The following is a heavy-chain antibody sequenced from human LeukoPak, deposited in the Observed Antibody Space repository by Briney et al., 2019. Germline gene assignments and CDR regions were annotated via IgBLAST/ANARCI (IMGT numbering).Heavy chain of an antibody. CDR2: ISSGSSTI. D-gene: IGHD2-2*01. Sequence: GGSLRLSCAASGFTFSTYGMNWVRQAPGKGLEWVSYISSGSSTIYYADSVKGRFTISRDNAKNSLYLQMNSLRAEDTAAYYCARDSCSSTSCYYYYYMDVWGKGTTATVSS. CDR1: GFTFSTYG. V-gene: IGHV3-48*04. CDR3: ARDSCSSTSCYYYYYMDV. J-gene: IGHJ6*03.